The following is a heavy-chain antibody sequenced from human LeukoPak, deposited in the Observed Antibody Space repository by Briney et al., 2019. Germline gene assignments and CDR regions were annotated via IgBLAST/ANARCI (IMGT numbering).Heavy chain of an antibody. D-gene: IGHD6-19*01. CDR1: GVSISSGGYY. CDR2: IYYSGST. CDR3: ARDHSSGGDAFDI. Sequence: PSETLSLTCTVSGVSISSGGYYWSWIRQHPGKGLEWIGYIYYSGSTYYNPSLKSRVTISVDTSKNQFSLKLGSVTAADTAVYYCARDHSSGGDAFDIWGQGTMVTVSS. V-gene: IGHV4-31*03. J-gene: IGHJ3*02.